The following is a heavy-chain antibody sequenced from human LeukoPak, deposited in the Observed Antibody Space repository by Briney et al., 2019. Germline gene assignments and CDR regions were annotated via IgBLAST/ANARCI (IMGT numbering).Heavy chain of an antibody. V-gene: IGHV4-59*01. CDR3: ARVRGGATTVLDY. CDR2: IYYSGST. Sequence: SETLSLTCTVSGGSISGYYWSWIRQPPGKGLEWIGYIYYSGSTNYNPSLKSRVTISLDTSKNQFSLRVSPVTAADTAVYYCARVRGGATTVLDYWGQGTLVTVSS. J-gene: IGHJ4*02. CDR1: GGSISGYY. D-gene: IGHD1-26*01.